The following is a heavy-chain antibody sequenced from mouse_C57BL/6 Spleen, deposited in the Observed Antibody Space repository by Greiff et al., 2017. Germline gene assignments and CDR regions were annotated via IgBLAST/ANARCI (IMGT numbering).Heavy chain of an antibody. Sequence: QVQLQQPGAELVKPGASVKLSCKASGYTFTSYWMHWVKQRPGQGLEWIGMIHPNSGSTNYNEKFKSKATLTVDKSSSTAYMQLSSLTSEDSAVYYCARCDEYDAMDYWGQGTSVTVSS. CDR1: GYTFTSYW. V-gene: IGHV1-64*01. CDR2: IHPNSGST. J-gene: IGHJ4*01. D-gene: IGHD2-3*01. CDR3: ARCDEYDAMDY.